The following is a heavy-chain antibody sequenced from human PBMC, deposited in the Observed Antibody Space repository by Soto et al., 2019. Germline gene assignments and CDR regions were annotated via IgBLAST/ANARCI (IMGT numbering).Heavy chain of an antibody. J-gene: IGHJ6*02. Sequence: PSETLSLTCTVSGGSISRYYWSWIRQPAGKGLEWIGRIYTSGSTNYNPSLKSRVTMSVDTSKNQFSLKLSSVTAADTAVYYCAREGYCSGGSCYQENGMDVWGQGTTVTVSS. V-gene: IGHV4-4*07. CDR1: GGSISRYY. CDR2: IYTSGST. CDR3: AREGYCSGGSCYQENGMDV. D-gene: IGHD2-15*01.